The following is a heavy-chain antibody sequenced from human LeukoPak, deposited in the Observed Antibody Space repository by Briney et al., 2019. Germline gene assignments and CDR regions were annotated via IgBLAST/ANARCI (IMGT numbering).Heavy chain of an antibody. Sequence: PSETLSFTCTVSGGSISSHYWNWIRQPPGKELKWIGYIYYSGSTNYNPSLKSRVTISLDTSKSQFSLKLSSVTAADTAVYYCAREGSRWVDFDYWGQGTLVTVSS. V-gene: IGHV4-59*11. D-gene: IGHD1-26*01. CDR1: GGSISSHY. CDR2: IYYSGST. J-gene: IGHJ4*02. CDR3: AREGSRWVDFDY.